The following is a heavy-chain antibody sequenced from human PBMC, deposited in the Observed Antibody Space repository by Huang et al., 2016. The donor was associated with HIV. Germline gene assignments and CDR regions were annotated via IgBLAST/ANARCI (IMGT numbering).Heavy chain of an antibody. Sequence: QMQLVQSGPEVKKPGTSVKVSCKASGFTFTSSAVQWVRQARGQRLEGRGVIGVCSGNTNYEQKFQERVTITRDMSTSTAYIEVSSLRYEDTAVYYCAAYTSGPAGHYYYYDMDVWGQGTTVTVSS. V-gene: IGHV1-58*01. CDR3: AAYTSGPAGHYYYYDMDV. CDR1: GFTFTSSA. CDR2: IGVCSGNT. D-gene: IGHD6-19*01. J-gene: IGHJ6*02.